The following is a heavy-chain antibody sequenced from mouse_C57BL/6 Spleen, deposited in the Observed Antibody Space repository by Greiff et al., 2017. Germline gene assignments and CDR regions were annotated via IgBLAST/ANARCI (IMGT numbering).Heavy chain of an antibody. J-gene: IGHJ2*01. CDR1: GYAFSSSW. Sequence: QVQLQQSGPELVKPGASVKISCKASGYAFSSSWMNWVKQRPGKGLEWIGRIYPGDGDTNYNGKFKGKATLTADKSSSTAYMQLSSLTSEDSAVYFCAREGMITTREYFDYWGQGTTLTVSS. CDR3: AREGMITTREYFDY. CDR2: IYPGDGDT. D-gene: IGHD2-4*01. V-gene: IGHV1-82*01.